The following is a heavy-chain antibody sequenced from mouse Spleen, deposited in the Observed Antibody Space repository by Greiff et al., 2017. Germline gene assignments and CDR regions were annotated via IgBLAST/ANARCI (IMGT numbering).Heavy chain of an antibody. CDR3: TRYYDGYHTWFAY. CDR2: IDPETGGT. CDR1: GYTFTDYE. V-gene: IGHV1-15*01. Sequence: VKLVESGAELVRPGASVTLSCKASGYTFTDYEMHWVKQTPVHGLEWIGAIDPETGGTAYNQKFKGKAILTADKSSSTAYMELRSLTSEDSAVYYCTRYYDGYHTWFAYWGQGTLVTVSA. J-gene: IGHJ3*01. D-gene: IGHD2-3*01.